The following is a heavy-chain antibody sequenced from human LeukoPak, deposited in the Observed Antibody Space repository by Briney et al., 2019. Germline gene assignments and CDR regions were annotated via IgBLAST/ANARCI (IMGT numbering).Heavy chain of an antibody. CDR1: GYTLTELS. V-gene: IGHV1-24*01. J-gene: IGHJ4*02. CDR2: FDPEDGET. Sequence: ASVKVSCKVSGYTLTELSMHWVRQAPGKGLERMGGFDPEDGETIYAQKFQGRVTMTEDTSTDTAYMELSSLRSEDTAVYYCATVSIAAAGFSYVGGLSYYFDYWGQGTLVTVSS. D-gene: IGHD6-13*01. CDR3: ATVSIAAAGFSYVGGLSYYFDY.